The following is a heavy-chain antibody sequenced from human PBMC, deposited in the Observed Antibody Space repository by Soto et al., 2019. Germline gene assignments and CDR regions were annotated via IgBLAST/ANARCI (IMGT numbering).Heavy chain of an antibody. J-gene: IGHJ6*02. CDR1: GFTFSSYE. D-gene: IGHD4-4*01. CDR3: GTTVVNSYQCPMDV. CDR2: ISSSGNTI. V-gene: IGHV3-48*03. Sequence: GGSLRLSCAVSGFTFSSYEMNWVRQAPGKGLEWVSYISSSGNTIYYADSVKGRFTISRDNAKNSLYLQMNSLRAEDTAVYYCGTTVVNSYQCPMDVWGQGTTVTVSS.